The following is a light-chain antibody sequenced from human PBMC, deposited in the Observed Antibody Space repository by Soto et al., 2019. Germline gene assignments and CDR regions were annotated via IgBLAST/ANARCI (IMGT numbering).Light chain of an antibody. J-gene: IGKJ1*01. V-gene: IGKV3-11*01. Sequence: EMFLTQSPATLSLSPGERAPLSCRASQSVSSYLAWYQQKPGQAPRLLMFDASNRATGIPARFSGSGSGTDFTLTISSLEPEDFAVYFCQQRSNWPWTFGQGTKVDI. CDR2: DAS. CDR1: QSVSSY. CDR3: QQRSNWPWT.